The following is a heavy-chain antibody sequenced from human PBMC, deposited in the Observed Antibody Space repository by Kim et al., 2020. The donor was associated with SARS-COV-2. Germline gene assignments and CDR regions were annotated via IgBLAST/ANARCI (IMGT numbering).Heavy chain of an antibody. Sequence: GSLRLSCAASGFTFSSYGMHWVRQAPGKGLEWVAVISYDGSNKYYADSVKGRFTISRDNSKNTLYLQMNSLRAEDTAVYYCAKSCRLEDSSGYYSCYYGMDVWGQGTTVTVSS. J-gene: IGHJ6*02. D-gene: IGHD3-22*01. CDR1: GFTFSSYG. V-gene: IGHV3-30*18. CDR2: ISYDGSNK. CDR3: AKSCRLEDSSGYYSCYYGMDV.